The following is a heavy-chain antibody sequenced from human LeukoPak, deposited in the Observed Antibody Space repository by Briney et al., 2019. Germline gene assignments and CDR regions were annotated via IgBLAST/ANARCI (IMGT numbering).Heavy chain of an antibody. CDR3: AKSGYERPFDY. V-gene: IGHV3-30-3*02. D-gene: IGHD5-12*01. CDR2: ISYDGSNK. J-gene: IGHJ4*02. Sequence: GGSLRLSCAASGFTFSSYAMHWVRQAPGKGLEWVAVISYDGSNKYYADSVKGRFTISRDNSKNTLYLQMNSLRAEDTAIYYCAKSGYERPFDYWGQGTLVTVSS. CDR1: GFTFSSYA.